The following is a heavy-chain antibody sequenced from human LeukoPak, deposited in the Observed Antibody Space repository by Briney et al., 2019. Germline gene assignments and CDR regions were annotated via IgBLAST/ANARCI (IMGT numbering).Heavy chain of an antibody. J-gene: IGHJ4*02. CDR1: GVDFSSDY. Sequence: GGSLRLSCATSGVDFSSDYMSWVRQAPGKGLEWVSGISSAGKVDHADAVKGRFTIARDNSKNTVYLQMNSLRAEDTAVYYCATLRSQYYYDSSGYFGYWGQGTLVTVSS. CDR2: ISSAGKV. CDR3: ATLRSQYYYDSSGYFGY. V-gene: IGHV3-66*01. D-gene: IGHD3-22*01.